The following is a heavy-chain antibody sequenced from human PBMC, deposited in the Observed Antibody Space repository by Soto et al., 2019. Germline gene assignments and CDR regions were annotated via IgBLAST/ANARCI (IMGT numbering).Heavy chain of an antibody. Sequence: ASVKVSCKASGYTFTSYGISWVRQAPGQGLEWMGWISAYNGNTNYAQKLQGRVTMTTDTSTSTAYMELRSLRSDDTAVYYCARAGRRYCSGGSCYPKEWDQWGQGTLVTVSS. CDR1: GYTFTSYG. CDR2: ISAYNGNT. CDR3: ARAGRRYCSGGSCYPKEWDQ. V-gene: IGHV1-18*01. J-gene: IGHJ4*02. D-gene: IGHD2-15*01.